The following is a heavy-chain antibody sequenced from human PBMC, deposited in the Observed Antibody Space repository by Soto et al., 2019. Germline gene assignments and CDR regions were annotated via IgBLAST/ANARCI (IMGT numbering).Heavy chain of an antibody. Sequence: SETLSLTCTVSGGSISSSSYYWGWIRQPPGKGLEWIASIFYSGSTYYNPSLKSRVTISVDTSKNQFSLKLSSVTAADTAVYYCARGLDIVVVPFEIGQYGMAVWGRGTTVTGSS. J-gene: IGHJ6*02. D-gene: IGHD2-2*01. CDR2: IFYSGST. V-gene: IGHV4-39*07. CDR1: GGSISSSSYY. CDR3: ARGLDIVVVPFEIGQYGMAV.